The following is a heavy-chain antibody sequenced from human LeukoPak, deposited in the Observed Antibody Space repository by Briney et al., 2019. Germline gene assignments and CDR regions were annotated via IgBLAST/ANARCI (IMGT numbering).Heavy chain of an antibody. CDR3: AKNSSGSAFDV. J-gene: IGHJ3*01. Sequence: PSETLSLTCAVSGYSISSSDYWGWIRQPPGKGLEWIASIYYSGSTHYNPSLKSRVTISVDTSKRQLSLNVNSVTAADTAIYYCAKNSSGSAFDVWGQGTMVTVSS. CDR2: IYYSGST. D-gene: IGHD6-19*01. V-gene: IGHV4-38-2*01. CDR1: GYSISSSDY.